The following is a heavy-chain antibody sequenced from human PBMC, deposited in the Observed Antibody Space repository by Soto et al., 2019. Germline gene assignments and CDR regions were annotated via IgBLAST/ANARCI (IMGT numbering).Heavy chain of an antibody. CDR2: IIPILGIA. Sequence: QVQLVQSGAEVKKPGSSVKVSCKASGGTFSSYTISWVRQAPGQGLEWMGRIIPILGIANYAQKFQGRVTIPADKSTSTAYMELSSLRSEDTAVYYCARLYSGYDSIDYWGQGTLVTVSS. CDR3: ARLYSGYDSIDY. CDR1: GGTFSSYT. V-gene: IGHV1-69*02. D-gene: IGHD5-12*01. J-gene: IGHJ4*02.